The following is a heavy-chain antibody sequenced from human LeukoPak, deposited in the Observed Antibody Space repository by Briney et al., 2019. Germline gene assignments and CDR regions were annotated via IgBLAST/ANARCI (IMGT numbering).Heavy chain of an antibody. CDR2: IYLTGST. J-gene: IGHJ4*02. D-gene: IGHD6-19*01. CDR3: ARGGAWSDY. CDR1: GGSITNHY. V-gene: IGHV4-59*11. Sequence: SETLSLTCAVSGGSITNHYWTWIRQPPGKGLEWIGYIYLTGSTNYNPSLKSRVTISVNTSKNQFSLQLNSVTAADTAVYFCARGGAWSDYWGQGALVTVSS.